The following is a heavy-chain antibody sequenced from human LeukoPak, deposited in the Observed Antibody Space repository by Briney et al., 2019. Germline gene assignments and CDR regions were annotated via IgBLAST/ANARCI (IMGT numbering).Heavy chain of an antibody. CDR2: ISWNSGSI. J-gene: IGHJ4*02. CDR1: GFTFDDYA. V-gene: IGHV3-9*01. Sequence: PGGSLRLSCAASGFTFDDYAMHWVRQAPGEGLEWGSGISWNSGSIGYADSVKGRFTISRDNAKNSLYLQMNSLRAEDTALYYCAKDMAGGIAVAGTGFDYWGQGTLVTVSS. CDR3: AKDMAGGIAVAGTGFDY. D-gene: IGHD6-19*01.